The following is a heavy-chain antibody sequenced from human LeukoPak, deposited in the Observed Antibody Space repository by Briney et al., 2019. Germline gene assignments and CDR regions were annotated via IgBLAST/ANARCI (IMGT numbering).Heavy chain of an antibody. D-gene: IGHD6-6*01. V-gene: IGHV3-43D*03. J-gene: IGHJ6*02. CDR3: ARDMSLVPYYYYGMDV. CDR2: ISWDGGTT. Sequence: GGSLRLSCEVSGLTFNIHWMSWVRQAPGKGLQWVSLISWDGGTTYYADSVKGRFTISRDNSKNSLYLQMNSLRAEDTALYYCARDMSLVPYYYYGMDVWGQGTTVTVSS. CDR1: GLTFNIHW.